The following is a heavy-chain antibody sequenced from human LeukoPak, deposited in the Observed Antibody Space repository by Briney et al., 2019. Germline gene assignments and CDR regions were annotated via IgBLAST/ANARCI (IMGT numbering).Heavy chain of an antibody. J-gene: IGHJ4*02. CDR3: ARSRRVYTVAGSFDY. V-gene: IGHV3-23*01. Sequence: GGSLRLSCAASGFTFSSYTMSWVRQAPGKGLEWVSTITTSDGNTYYADSVKGRFTISRDNSKNTLYLQMNSLRAEDTAVYYCARSRRVYTVAGSFDYWGQGTLVTVSS. D-gene: IGHD6-19*01. CDR1: GFTFSSYT. CDR2: ITTSDGNT.